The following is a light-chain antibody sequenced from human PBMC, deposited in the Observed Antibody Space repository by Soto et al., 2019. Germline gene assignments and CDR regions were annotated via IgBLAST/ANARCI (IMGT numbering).Light chain of an antibody. CDR1: SSDVGSYEY. V-gene: IGLV2-11*01. J-gene: IGLJ2*01. CDR3: CSYSFSATPVV. CDR2: NVN. Sequence: QSALIQPPSVSGSPGQSVTISCTGTSSDVGSYEYVTWYQQHPGTVPKPMIYNVNRQPSGVPDRFSGSKSGNTASMTISGRQVEDESDYYCCSYSFSATPVVFGGGTKLTVL.